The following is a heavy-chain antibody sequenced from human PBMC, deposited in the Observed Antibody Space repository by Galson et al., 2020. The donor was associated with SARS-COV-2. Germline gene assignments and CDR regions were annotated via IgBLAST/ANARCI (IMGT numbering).Heavy chain of an antibody. CDR2: INPNSGGT. CDR1: GYTFNGYY. Sequence: ASVKVPCQASGYTFNGYYMHWVRQAPGQGLEWMGWINPNSGGTNYAQKFQGRVTMTRDTSLSTAYMELSRLRSDDTAVYYCARVGESITIVGVVISPYYFDYWGQGTLVTVSS. CDR3: ARVGESITIVGVVISPYYFDY. J-gene: IGHJ4*02. V-gene: IGHV1-2*02. D-gene: IGHD3-3*01.